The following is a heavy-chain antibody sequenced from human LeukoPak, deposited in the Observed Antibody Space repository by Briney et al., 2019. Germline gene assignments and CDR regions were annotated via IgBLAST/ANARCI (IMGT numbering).Heavy chain of an antibody. CDR1: GGSISSYY. J-gene: IGHJ4*02. V-gene: IGHV4-34*01. Sequence: NPSETLSLTCTVSGGSISSYYWSWIRQPPGKGLQWIGEINHSGSTNCNPSLKSRVTISVDTSKNQFSLNLTSVTAADTAVFSSSARPDYWGQGTLVTVSS. CDR2: INHSGST. CDR3: SARPDY. D-gene: IGHD6-13*01.